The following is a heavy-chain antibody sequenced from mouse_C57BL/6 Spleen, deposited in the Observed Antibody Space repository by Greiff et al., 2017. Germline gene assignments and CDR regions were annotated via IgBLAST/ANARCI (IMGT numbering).Heavy chain of an antibody. Sequence: QVQLQQPGAELVKPGASVKLSCKASGYTFTSYWMHWVKQRPGQGLEWIGMIHPNSGSTNYNEKFKSKATLTVDKSSSTAYMLLSILTSEDSAVYYCSATVVAHFDYWGQGTTLTVAS. CDR1: GYTFTSYW. D-gene: IGHD1-1*01. J-gene: IGHJ2*01. V-gene: IGHV1-64*01. CDR3: SATVVAHFDY. CDR2: IHPNSGST.